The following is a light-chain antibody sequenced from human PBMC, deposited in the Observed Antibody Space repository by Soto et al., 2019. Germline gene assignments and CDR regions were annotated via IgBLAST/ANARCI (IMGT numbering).Light chain of an antibody. Sequence: EIVLTQSPATLSLTPGERATLSCRASQSVSSYLAWYQQKPGQAPRLLIYGASNRATGIPARFSGGGSGTDFTLTISSLEPEDFAVYYCQQRSNWITFGQGTLLEIK. J-gene: IGKJ5*01. V-gene: IGKV3-11*01. CDR2: GAS. CDR1: QSVSSY. CDR3: QQRSNWIT.